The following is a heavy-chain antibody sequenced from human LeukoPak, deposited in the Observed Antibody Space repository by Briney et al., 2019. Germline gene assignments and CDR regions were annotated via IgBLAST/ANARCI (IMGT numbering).Heavy chain of an antibody. CDR1: GGSISSYY. CDR3: ARGGCGGPYYYYDMDV. D-gene: IGHD4-23*01. CDR2: IYYSGST. J-gene: IGHJ6*03. Sequence: SETLSLTCTVSGGSISSYYWSWIRQPPGKGLEWIGYIYYSGSTNYNPSLKSRVTISVDTSKNQFSLKLSSVTAADTAVYYCARGGCGGPYYYYDMDVWGKGTTVTISS. V-gene: IGHV4-59*01.